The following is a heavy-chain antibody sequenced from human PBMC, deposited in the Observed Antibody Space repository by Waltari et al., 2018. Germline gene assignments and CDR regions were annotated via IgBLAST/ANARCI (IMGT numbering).Heavy chain of an antibody. Sequence: QVQLVESGGDLVKPGGSLRLSCAASGFSFSDYYMTWIRQAPGKGLELVSYISISGDAIYYADSVKGRFTISRDNARNSLYLQMNSLRADDTAVYFCVRDDNWGSLDFWGQGVLVTVSS. D-gene: IGHD1-1*01. CDR1: GFSFSDYY. CDR3: VRDDNWGSLDF. V-gene: IGHV3-11*01. CDR2: ISISGDAI. J-gene: IGHJ4*02.